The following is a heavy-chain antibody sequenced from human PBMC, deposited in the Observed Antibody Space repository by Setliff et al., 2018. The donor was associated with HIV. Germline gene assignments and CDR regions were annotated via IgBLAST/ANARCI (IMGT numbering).Heavy chain of an antibody. D-gene: IGHD6-25*01. CDR1: GDSMSTYY. Sequence: PSETLSLTCSLSGDSMSTYYWSWIRQTAGKGLEWIGRIHNSGNTNYNPSFMSRVSMSVDTSKSQFSLKLRSVTAADTAVYFCARGYSSAFFHEFFDYWGQGTLVTVPQ. CDR3: ARGYSSAFFHEFFDY. V-gene: IGHV4-4*07. CDR2: IHNSGNT. J-gene: IGHJ4*02.